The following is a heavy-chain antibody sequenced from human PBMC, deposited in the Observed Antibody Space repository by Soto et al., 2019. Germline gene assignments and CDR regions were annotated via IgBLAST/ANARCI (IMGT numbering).Heavy chain of an antibody. V-gene: IGHV1-69*02. D-gene: IGHD3-10*01. Sequence: QVQLVHSGAEVKKPGSSVKVSCKASGGTFSSYTISWVRQAPGQGLEWMGRIIPILGIANYAQKFQGRVTITADKSTSTAYMELSRLRSEDTAVYYCASLMSSGYYYGMDVWGQGTTVTVSS. CDR3: ASLMSSGYYYGMDV. J-gene: IGHJ6*02. CDR2: IIPILGIA. CDR1: GGTFSSYT.